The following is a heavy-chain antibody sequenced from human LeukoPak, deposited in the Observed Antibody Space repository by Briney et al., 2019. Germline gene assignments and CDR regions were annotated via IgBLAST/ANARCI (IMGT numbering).Heavy chain of an antibody. Sequence: PSGTLSLTCTVSGDSVSSGNYYLIWIRQPPGKGLDWITYMSPSGTTKYNPSLKSRVTTSVDTSRTQFSLRLSSVTAADTAVYYCARGQDDRSGTFDYWGQGILVTVSS. J-gene: IGHJ4*02. CDR2: MSPSGTT. CDR1: GDSVSSGNYY. D-gene: IGHD3-22*01. CDR3: ARGQDDRSGTFDY. V-gene: IGHV4-61*01.